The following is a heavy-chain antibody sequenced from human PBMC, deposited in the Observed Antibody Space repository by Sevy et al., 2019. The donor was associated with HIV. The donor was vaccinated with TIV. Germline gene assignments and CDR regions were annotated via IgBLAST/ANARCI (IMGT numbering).Heavy chain of an antibody. V-gene: IGHV3-23*01. CDR2: ISGSGGST. Sequence: GGSLRLSCAASGFTFSSYAMSWVRQAPGKGLEWVSAISGSGGSTYYADSVKGRFTISRDNSKNTLYLQMNSLRAEDTAVYYCAKDKTPLLWSGELLYYYYYMDVWGKGTTVTVSS. J-gene: IGHJ6*03. D-gene: IGHD3-10*01. CDR3: AKDKTPLLWSGELLYYYYYMDV. CDR1: GFTFSSYA.